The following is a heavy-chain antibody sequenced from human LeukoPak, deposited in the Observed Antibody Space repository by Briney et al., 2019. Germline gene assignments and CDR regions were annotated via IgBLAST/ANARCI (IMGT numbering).Heavy chain of an antibody. CDR2: IYYSGST. CDR3: ARGYTSSLRYFDY. V-gene: IGHV4-31*03. Sequence: SQTLSLTCTVSGGSISSGGYYWSWIRQHPGKGLEWIGYIYYSGSTYYSPSLKSRVTISVDTSKNQFSLKLSSVTAADTAVYYCARGYTSSLRYFDYWGQGTLVTVSS. CDR1: GGSISSGGYY. J-gene: IGHJ4*02. D-gene: IGHD6-13*01.